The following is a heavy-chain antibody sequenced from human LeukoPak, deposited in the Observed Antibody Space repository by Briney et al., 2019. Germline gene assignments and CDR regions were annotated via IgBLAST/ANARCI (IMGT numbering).Heavy chain of an antibody. Sequence: GGSLRLSCAASGFTFSSYSMNWVRQAPGKGLEWVSSISSSSSYIYYADSVKGRFTISRDNAKNSLYLQMNSPRAEDTAVYYCARAAAGYSSGWYYFDYWGQGTLVTVSS. CDR3: ARAAAGYSSGWYYFDY. CDR2: ISSSSSYI. V-gene: IGHV3-21*01. CDR1: GFTFSSYS. J-gene: IGHJ4*02. D-gene: IGHD6-19*01.